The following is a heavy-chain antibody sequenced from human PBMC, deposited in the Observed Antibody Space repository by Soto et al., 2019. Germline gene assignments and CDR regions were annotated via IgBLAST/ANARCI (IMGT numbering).Heavy chain of an antibody. D-gene: IGHD6-13*01. CDR1: GGSISIVTDY. Sequence: SETLSLTCDVYGGSISIVTDYWGWIRQHPGKGLEWIGNIHYSGSTNYNQSLKSRLSISVDTSKNQLSLKLSSVTAADTAVYYCARKPRLAAAEFDYWGEGVLVTVSS. V-gene: IGHV4-39*01. CDR2: IHYSGST. CDR3: ARKPRLAAAEFDY. J-gene: IGHJ4*02.